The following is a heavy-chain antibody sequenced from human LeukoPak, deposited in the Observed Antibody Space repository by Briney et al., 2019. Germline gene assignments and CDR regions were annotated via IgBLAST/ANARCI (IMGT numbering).Heavy chain of an antibody. Sequence: SETLSLTCILSGGSLSNYCCTWIRQPPGKGLEWIGYIHSSGIANYNPSLKSRVTISMDTSKNQFSLKLSSVTAADTAVYYCATWGLGPSRLDYWGQGTLVTVSS. D-gene: IGHD1-26*01. J-gene: IGHJ4*02. CDR2: IHSSGIA. V-gene: IGHV4-59*08. CDR1: GGSLSNYC. CDR3: ATWGLGPSRLDY.